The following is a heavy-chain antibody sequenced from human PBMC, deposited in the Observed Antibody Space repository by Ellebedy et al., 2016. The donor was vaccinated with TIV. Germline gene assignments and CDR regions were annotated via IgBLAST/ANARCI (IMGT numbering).Heavy chain of an antibody. CDR2: ISYDGSKK. Sequence: GGSLRLXXVASTFSLTRHAMHWVRQAPGKGLEWVAVISYDGSKKYYADSVRGRFTISRDNSLNTLYLQMDSLRAEDTGVYYCARDWDCSTTDCYTNYFDPWGQGTLVTVSS. CDR3: ARDWDCSTTDCYTNYFDP. D-gene: IGHD2/OR15-2a*01. CDR1: TFSLTRHA. J-gene: IGHJ5*02. V-gene: IGHV3-30-3*01.